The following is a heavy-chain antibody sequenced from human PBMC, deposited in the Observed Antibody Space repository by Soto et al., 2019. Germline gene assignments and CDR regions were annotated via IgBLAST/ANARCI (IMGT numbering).Heavy chain of an antibody. CDR3: ARGERNTGLVY. D-gene: IGHD5-18*01. Sequence: QVHLMESGGGVVQPGRALRLSCAASGFSFYSYGMHWVRQAPGKGLEWMGVISLDGNQKYYADSVKGRFTISRDNSKNTLFLQMSSLRSEDAAMHYCARGERNTGLVYWGQGTLVTVSS. J-gene: IGHJ4*02. CDR1: GFSFYSYG. CDR2: ISLDGNQK. V-gene: IGHV3-30*03.